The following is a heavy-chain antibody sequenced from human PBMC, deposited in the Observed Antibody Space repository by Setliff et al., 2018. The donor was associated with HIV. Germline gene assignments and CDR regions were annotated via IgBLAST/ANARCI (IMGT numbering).Heavy chain of an antibody. CDR3: ARRMWQHCTATSCYSWFDF. D-gene: IGHD2-8*02. V-gene: IGHV5-51*01. CDR1: GYSFTSYW. J-gene: IGHJ5*01. Sequence: PGESLKISCKGSGYSFTSYWIGWVRQMPGKGLEWMGIISPDDSDSRYSPSFQGQVTISADKSISTAYLQWSSLKASDTAMYYCARRMWQHCTATSCYSWFDFWGQGSLVTVSS. CDR2: ISPDDSDS.